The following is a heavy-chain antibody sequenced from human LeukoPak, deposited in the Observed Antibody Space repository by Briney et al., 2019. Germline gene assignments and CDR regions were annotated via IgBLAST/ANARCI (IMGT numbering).Heavy chain of an antibody. V-gene: IGHV3-7*01. CDR3: ARESEGSSWYYPFEVIFDY. CDR1: GFTFSSYW. D-gene: IGHD6-13*01. Sequence: GGSLRLSCAASGFTFSSYWMSWVRQAPGKGLEWVANIKQDGSEKYYVDSVKGRFTISRDNAKNSLYLQMNSLRAEDTAVYYCARESEGSSWYYPFEVIFDYWGQGTLVTVSS. J-gene: IGHJ4*02. CDR2: IKQDGSEK.